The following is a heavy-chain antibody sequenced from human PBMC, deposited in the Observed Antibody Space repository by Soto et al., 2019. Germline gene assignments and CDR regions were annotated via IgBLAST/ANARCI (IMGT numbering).Heavy chain of an antibody. V-gene: IGHV3-23*01. J-gene: IGHJ3*01. D-gene: IGHD2-15*01. CDR3: ANDRDDIGMVDAFEV. Sequence: EMHLLESGGELVQPGGSLRLSCAASGFTFSTYAMTWVRQAPGKGLEYVSAISGGGVTTYYADSMKGRFTISRDNSKNTLYLQMNSLRAEDTAVYYCANDRDDIGMVDAFEVCGQGTMVTVSS. CDR1: GFTFSTYA. CDR2: ISGGGVTT.